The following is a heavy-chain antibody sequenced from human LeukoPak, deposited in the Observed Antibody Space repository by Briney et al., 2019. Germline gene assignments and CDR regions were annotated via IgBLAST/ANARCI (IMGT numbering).Heavy chain of an antibody. V-gene: IGHV3-11*06. J-gene: IGHJ4*02. CDR3: ARVATVTTWDY. CDR2: ISSSSSYT. CDR1: GFTFSDYY. Sequence: GGSLRLSCAASGFTFSDYYMSWIRQAPGKGLEWVSYISSSSSYTNYADSVKGRFTISRDNAKNSLYLQMNSLRAEDTAVYYCARVATVTTWDYWGQGTLVTVSS. D-gene: IGHD4-17*01.